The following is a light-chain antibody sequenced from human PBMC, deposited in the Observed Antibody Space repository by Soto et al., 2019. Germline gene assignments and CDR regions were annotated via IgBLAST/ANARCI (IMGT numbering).Light chain of an antibody. CDR1: QSVSSSY. V-gene: IGKV3-20*01. J-gene: IGKJ5*01. Sequence: IVLAQSPGPLSLSPGEKATPSRRASQSVSSSYLAWYQQKPGQAPRLLIYGASSRATGIPDRFSGSGSGTDFTLTITRLEPEDSAVYFCQQYTGPPTTFGQGTRLEIK. CDR3: QQYTGPPTT. CDR2: GAS.